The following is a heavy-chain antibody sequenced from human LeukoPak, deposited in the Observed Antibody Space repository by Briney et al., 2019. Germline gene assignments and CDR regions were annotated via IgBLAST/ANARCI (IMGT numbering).Heavy chain of an antibody. CDR3: AKDAPAGKYYNFWSGYYRAPSRMDV. J-gene: IGHJ6*02. CDR1: AFTFRNYA. CDR2: ISGSGGST. Sequence: GGSLRLSCAASAFTFRNYAMSWVRQAPGKGLEWVSAISGSGGSTYYADSVKGRFTISRDNSKNTLYLQMNSLRAEDTAVYYCAKDAPAGKYYNFWSGYYRAPSRMDVWGQGTTVTVSS. D-gene: IGHD3-3*01. V-gene: IGHV3-23*01.